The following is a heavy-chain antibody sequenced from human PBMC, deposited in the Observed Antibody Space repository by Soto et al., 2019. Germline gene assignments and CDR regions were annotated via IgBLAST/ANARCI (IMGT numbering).Heavy chain of an antibody. J-gene: IGHJ4*02. Sequence: GGSLRLSCAASGFSVRTNYMSWVRQAPGKGLEWVSVFESGGSIYYADSVKGRFIISRDYARNTVDLQLNSLRADDTAVYYCARAGVTPDFFDYWGQGTLVTV. CDR3: ARAGVTPDFFDY. V-gene: IGHV3-53*01. D-gene: IGHD2-21*02. CDR2: FESGGSI. CDR1: GFSVRTNY.